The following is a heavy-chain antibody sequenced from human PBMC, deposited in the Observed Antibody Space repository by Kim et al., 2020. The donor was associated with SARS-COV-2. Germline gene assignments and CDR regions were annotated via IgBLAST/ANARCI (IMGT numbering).Heavy chain of an antibody. J-gene: IGHJ3*02. Sequence: GGSLRLSCGASGFTFSGSAMHWVRQASGKGLEWVGRIRSKANSYATEYVESVKGRFTISRDDSRNTAYLQMNSLKTEDTAVYYCTRVPGTTVAFWDAFDICGQGTMVTVSS. CDR1: GFTFSGSA. D-gene: IGHD1-1*01. CDR3: TRVPGTTVAFWDAFDI. V-gene: IGHV3-73*01. CDR2: IRSKANSYAT.